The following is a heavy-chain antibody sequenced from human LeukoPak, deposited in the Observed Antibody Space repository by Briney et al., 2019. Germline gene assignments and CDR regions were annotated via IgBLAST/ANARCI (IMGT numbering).Heavy chain of an antibody. Sequence: GGSLRLSCAASGFTFSCYAMHWVRQAPGKGLEWVAVISYDGSNKYYPDSVKGRFTISRDNSKNTLYLQMNSLRAEDTAVYYCAKGGSGYYGSGSLGGMDVWGQGTTVTVSS. CDR1: GFTFSCYA. CDR3: AKGGSGYYGSGSLGGMDV. CDR2: ISYDGSNK. J-gene: IGHJ6*02. V-gene: IGHV3-30*18. D-gene: IGHD3-10*01.